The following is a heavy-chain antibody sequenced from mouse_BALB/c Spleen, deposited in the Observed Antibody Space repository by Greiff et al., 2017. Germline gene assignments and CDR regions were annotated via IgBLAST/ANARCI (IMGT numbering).Heavy chain of an antibody. Sequence: VQLQQSGAELAKPGASVKMSCKASGYTFTSYWMHWVKQRPGQGLEWIGYINPSTGYTEYNQKFKDKATLTADKSSSTAYMQLSSLTSEDSAVYYCARDKRGYYYAMDYWGQGTSVTVSS. J-gene: IGHJ4*01. CDR3: ARDKRGYYYAMDY. CDR1: GYTFTSYW. CDR2: INPSTGYT. V-gene: IGHV1-7*01.